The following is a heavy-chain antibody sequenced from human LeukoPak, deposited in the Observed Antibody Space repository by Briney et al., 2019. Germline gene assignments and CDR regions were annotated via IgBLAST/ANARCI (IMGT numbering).Heavy chain of an antibody. D-gene: IGHD6-13*01. Sequence: HPGGSLRLSCAASGFTFSNYWMHWVRQAPGKGLVWVSRLNSDGSSTNYADSVKGRFTISRDNSKNTLYLQMNSLRAEDTAVYYCANAGASSWFLNLNYWGQGTLVTVSS. J-gene: IGHJ4*02. CDR3: ANAGASSWFLNLNY. V-gene: IGHV3-74*01. CDR2: LNSDGSST. CDR1: GFTFSNYW.